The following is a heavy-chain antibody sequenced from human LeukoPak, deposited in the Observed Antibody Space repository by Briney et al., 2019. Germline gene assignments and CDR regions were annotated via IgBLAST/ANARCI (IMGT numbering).Heavy chain of an antibody. CDR3: ARARSPNIAVAGACFDY. CDR1: GGFISSYY. Sequence: SETLSLTCTVSGGFISSYYWSWIRQPAGKGLEWIGRIYTSGSTNYNPSLKSRGTMSVDTSKNQFSLKLNSVTAADTAVYYCARARSPNIAVAGACFDYWGQGTLVTVSS. D-gene: IGHD6-19*01. J-gene: IGHJ4*02. V-gene: IGHV4-4*07. CDR2: IYTSGST.